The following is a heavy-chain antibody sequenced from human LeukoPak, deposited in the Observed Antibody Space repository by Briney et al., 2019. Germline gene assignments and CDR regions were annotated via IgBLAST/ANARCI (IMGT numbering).Heavy chain of an antibody. CDR2: IYYSGNT. Sequence: PSETLSLTCTVSGGSLSSSSDYWGWIRPPPEKGLECLGIIYYSGNTYYNPSLKSRVTISIDTSKNQFSLNLTSVTAADTAVYYCARQGGSRASRFGYWGQGTLVTVSS. V-gene: IGHV4-39*01. CDR1: GGSLSSSSDY. CDR3: ARQGGSRASRFGY. D-gene: IGHD6-6*01. J-gene: IGHJ4*02.